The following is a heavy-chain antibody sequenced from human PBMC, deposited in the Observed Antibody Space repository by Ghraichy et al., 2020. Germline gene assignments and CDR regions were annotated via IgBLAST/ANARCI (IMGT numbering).Heavy chain of an antibody. Sequence: GGSLRLSCAASGFTFSNYAMTWVRQAPGKGLEWVSSISDSGSGTYYADSVKGRVTISRDNSKNTLYLHINSLRAEDTAVYFCAKDLGRRGVGATLDYWGQGPLV. J-gene: IGHJ4*02. D-gene: IGHD1-26*01. CDR1: GFTFSNYA. CDR3: AKDLGRRGVGATLDY. CDR2: ISDSGSGT. V-gene: IGHV3-23*01.